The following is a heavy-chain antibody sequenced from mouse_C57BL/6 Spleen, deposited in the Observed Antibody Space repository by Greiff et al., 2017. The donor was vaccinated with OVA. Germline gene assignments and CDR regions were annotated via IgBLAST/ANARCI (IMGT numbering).Heavy chain of an antibody. Sequence: QVQLQQSGAELVKPGASVKISCKASGYAFSSYWMNWVKQRPGKGLEWIGQIYPGDGDTNYNGKFKGKATLTADKSSSTAYMQLSSLTSEDSAVYFCARRFYYGSSYEDAMDYRGQGTSVTVSS. J-gene: IGHJ4*01. CDR1: GYAFSSYW. V-gene: IGHV1-80*01. CDR2: IYPGDGDT. D-gene: IGHD1-1*01. CDR3: ARRFYYGSSYEDAMDY.